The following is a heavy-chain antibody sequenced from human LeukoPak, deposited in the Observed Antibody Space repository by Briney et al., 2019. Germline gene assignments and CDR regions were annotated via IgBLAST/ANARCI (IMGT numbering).Heavy chain of an antibody. CDR3: GRVYDHSGPLGAFDALDV. J-gene: IGHJ3*01. CDR1: GYSFTDHY. Sequence: ASVKVSCKASGYSFTDHYMHWVRQAPGQGLEWMGWINPISGGTDYAQKFQGRVTMTRDTSISTAYMDLTWLRPDDTAVYYCGRVYDHSGPLGAFDALDVWGQGTMVTISS. CDR2: INPISGGT. D-gene: IGHD3-22*01. V-gene: IGHV1-2*02.